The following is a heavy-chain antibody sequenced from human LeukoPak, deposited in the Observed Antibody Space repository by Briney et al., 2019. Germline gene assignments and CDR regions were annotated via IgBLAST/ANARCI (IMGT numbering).Heavy chain of an antibody. CDR2: IWCDGSNK. V-gene: IGHV3-33*06. CDR1: GFTFSSYG. Sequence: PGRSLRLSCAASGFTFSSYGMHWVRQAPGKGLEWVAVIWCDGSNKYYADSLKGRFTISRDNSKNMLYLQMNILRVEDTAVYYCAKDRYPYSSSSVHWFDPWGQGTLVTVSS. D-gene: IGHD6-6*01. J-gene: IGHJ5*02. CDR3: AKDRYPYSSSSVHWFDP.